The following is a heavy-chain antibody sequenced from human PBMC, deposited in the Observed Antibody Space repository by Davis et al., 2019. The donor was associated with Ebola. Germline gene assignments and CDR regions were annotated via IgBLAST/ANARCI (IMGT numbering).Heavy chain of an antibody. CDR3: ARGKSYYYYGMDV. V-gene: IGHV1-8*02. CDR2: INPNSGNT. J-gene: IGHJ6*02. CDR1: GYTFTGYY. Sequence: AASVKVSCKASGYTFTGYYMHWVRQAPGQGLEWMGWINPNSGNTGYAQKFQGRVTMTRNTSISTAYMELSSLRSEDTAVYYCARGKSYYYYGMDVWGQGTTVTVSS.